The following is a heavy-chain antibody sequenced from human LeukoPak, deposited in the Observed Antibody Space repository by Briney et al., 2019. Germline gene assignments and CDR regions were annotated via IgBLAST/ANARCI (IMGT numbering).Heavy chain of an antibody. CDR3: AKGGYDYVEIGYFDY. Sequence: AGGSLRLSCAASGFSFSNYAVNWVRQAPGKGLEWVSLIVASSGATFYADSVKGRFTISRDKSKNTLYLQMKSLRAEDTAVYYCAKGGYDYVEIGYFDYWGQGALVTVSS. D-gene: IGHD5-12*01. CDR1: GFSFSNYA. V-gene: IGHV3-23*01. CDR2: IVASSGAT. J-gene: IGHJ4*03.